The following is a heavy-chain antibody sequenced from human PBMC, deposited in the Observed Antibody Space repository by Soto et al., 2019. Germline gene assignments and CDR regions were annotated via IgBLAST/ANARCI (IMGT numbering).Heavy chain of an antibody. CDR2: VYHTGNT. V-gene: IGHV4-39*01. J-gene: IGHJ4*02. D-gene: IGHD6-19*01. CDR3: ARLGGIAVAGPIYY. CDR1: GGSISRSNYY. Sequence: QLQLQESGPGLVKPSETLSLTCSVSGGSISRSNYYWAWIRQPPGKGLEWIGSVYHTGNTYYSLSLRSRFAISLDTSKNQFSLRLDAVSAADTATYYGARLGGIAVAGPIYYWGQGTLVTVSS.